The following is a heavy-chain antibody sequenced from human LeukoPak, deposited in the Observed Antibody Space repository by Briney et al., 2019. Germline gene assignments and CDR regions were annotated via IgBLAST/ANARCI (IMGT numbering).Heavy chain of an antibody. D-gene: IGHD2-8*01. Sequence: GGSLRLSCAASGFTFSSYAMSWVRQAPGKGLEWVSAISGSGGRTYYADSVKGRFTISRDNSKNTLYLQMNSLRAEDTAVYYCAKMGPGGYCTNGVCHLYYYYGMDVWGQGTTVTVSS. CDR2: ISGSGGRT. CDR3: AKMGPGGYCTNGVCHLYYYYGMDV. J-gene: IGHJ6*02. V-gene: IGHV3-23*01. CDR1: GFTFSSYA.